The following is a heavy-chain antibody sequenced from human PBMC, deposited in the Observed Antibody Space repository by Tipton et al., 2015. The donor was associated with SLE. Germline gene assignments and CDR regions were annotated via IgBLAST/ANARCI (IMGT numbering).Heavy chain of an antibody. Sequence: SGFTYSGYAMHWVRQAPAKGLEWVSGLNWNNSTIAYADSVKGRFTISRDNAKNSLYLHMNSLRPEDTALYYCASSRSPGMATAPRYWGQGTLVTVTS. D-gene: IGHD5-24*01. CDR1: GFTYSGYA. J-gene: IGHJ4*02. CDR3: ASSRSPGMATAPRY. V-gene: IGHV3-9*01. CDR2: LNWNNSTI.